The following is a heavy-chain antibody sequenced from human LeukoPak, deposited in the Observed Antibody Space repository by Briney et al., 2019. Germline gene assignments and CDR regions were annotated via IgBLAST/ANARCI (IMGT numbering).Heavy chain of an antibody. J-gene: IGHJ3*02. D-gene: IGHD3-10*01. V-gene: IGHV3-23*01. CDR1: GFTFSSFA. Sequence: GGSLRLSCAASGFTFSSFAMSWVRQAPGKGLEWVSGIIGSGGTTFYADSVKGRFTISRDNSKNTLYLQMNSLRAEDTAVYYCAKYGPLLWFGETGRDAFDIWGQGTMVTVSS. CDR2: IIGSGGTT. CDR3: AKYGPLLWFGETGRDAFDI.